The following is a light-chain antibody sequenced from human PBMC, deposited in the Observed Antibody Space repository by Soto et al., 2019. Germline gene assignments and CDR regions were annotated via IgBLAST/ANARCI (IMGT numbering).Light chain of an antibody. J-gene: IGLJ3*02. CDR3: QTWGTGIGV. V-gene: IGLV4-69*01. CDR1: SGHRSYA. Sequence: QPVLTQSPSASASLGASVKLTCTLSSGHRSYAIAWHQQQPEKGPRYLMRLNSDGSHTKGDGIPDRFSGSSSGAERYLTISSLQSEDEADYYCQTWGTGIGVFGGGTKVTVL. CDR2: LNSDGSH.